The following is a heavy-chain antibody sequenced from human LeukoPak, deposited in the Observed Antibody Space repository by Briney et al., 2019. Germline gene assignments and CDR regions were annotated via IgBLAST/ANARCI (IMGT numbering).Heavy chain of an antibody. V-gene: IGHV3-7*01. Sequence: GGSLRLSCAASGFTFSSYWMSWVRQAPGKGLEWVANIKQDGSEKYYVDSVKGRFTISRDNARNSLYLQMNSLRDEDTAVYYCARDTRTRYFDPWGRGTLVTVSS. D-gene: IGHD2-15*01. CDR3: ARDTRTRYFDP. CDR1: GFTFSSYW. CDR2: IKQDGSEK. J-gene: IGHJ2*01.